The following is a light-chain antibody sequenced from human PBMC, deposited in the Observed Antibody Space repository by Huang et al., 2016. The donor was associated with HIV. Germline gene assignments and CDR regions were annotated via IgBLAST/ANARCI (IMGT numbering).Light chain of an antibody. Sequence: EIVMTQSPATLSVSPGDRATLSCRASQSVATKLAWYQQRPGQAPRLLIFGASTRAPGVPARFRGSGSGTDFSLTISSLQSEDFAVYYCQQYSNWPPVTFGPGTKVDIK. V-gene: IGKV3-15*01. CDR1: QSVATK. CDR2: GAS. CDR3: QQYSNWPPVT. J-gene: IGKJ3*01.